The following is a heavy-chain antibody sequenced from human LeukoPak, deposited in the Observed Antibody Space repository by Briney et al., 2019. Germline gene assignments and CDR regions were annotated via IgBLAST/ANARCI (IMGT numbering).Heavy chain of an antibody. CDR3: ARGGYRQLAYFDY. CDR2: IIWNGGAT. J-gene: IGHJ4*02. D-gene: IGHD3-16*02. Sequence: GGALRLSCEASGFTFDDYGMTWVRQVPGKGLEGISSIIWNGGATSYADSVKGRFTISRDNDKNSLYLQMNSLRAEDTALYYCARGGYRQLAYFDYWGQGALVTVCS. CDR1: GFTFDDYG. V-gene: IGHV3-20*04.